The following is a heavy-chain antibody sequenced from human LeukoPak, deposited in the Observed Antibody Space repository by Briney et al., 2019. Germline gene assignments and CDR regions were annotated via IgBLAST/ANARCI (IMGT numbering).Heavy chain of an antibody. CDR2: INPNSGGT. Sequence: ASVKVSCKPSGYTFTGYYMHWVRQAPGQGLEWMGWINPNSGGTNYAQKFQGRVTMTRDTSISTAYMELSRLRSDDTAVYYCARVFLGSMTVDYWGQGTLVTVSS. D-gene: IGHD3-16*01. CDR3: ARVFLGSMTVDY. V-gene: IGHV1-2*02. J-gene: IGHJ4*02. CDR1: GYTFTGYY.